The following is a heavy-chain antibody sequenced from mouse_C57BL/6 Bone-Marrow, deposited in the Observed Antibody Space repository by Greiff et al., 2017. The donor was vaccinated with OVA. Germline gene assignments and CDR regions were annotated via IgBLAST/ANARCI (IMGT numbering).Heavy chain of an antibody. J-gene: IGHJ1*03. CDR2: INPSTGGT. CDR3: ARMRIYYYGSSCWYFDV. Sequence: VQLKQSGPELVKPGASVKISCKASGYSFTGYYMNWVKQSPEKSLEWIGEINPSTGGTTYNQKFKAKATLTVDKSSSTAYMQLKSLTSEDSAVYYCARMRIYYYGSSCWYFDVWGTVTTVTVSS. D-gene: IGHD1-1*01. V-gene: IGHV1-42*01. CDR1: GYSFTGYY.